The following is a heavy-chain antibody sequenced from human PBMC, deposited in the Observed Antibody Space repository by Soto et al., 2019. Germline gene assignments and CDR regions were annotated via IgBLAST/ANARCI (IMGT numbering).Heavy chain of an antibody. CDR2: INPNSGGT. V-gene: IGHV1-2*04. CDR1: GYTFTGYY. Sequence: QVQLVQSGAEVKKPGASVKVSCKASGYTFTGYYMHWVRQAPGQGLEWMGWINPNSGGTNYAQKFQGWVTMTRDTSISTAYMELSRLRSDDTAVYYCARGYGAYSSSWYYYYGMDVWGQGTTVTVSS. D-gene: IGHD6-13*01. CDR3: ARGYGAYSSSWYYYYGMDV. J-gene: IGHJ6*02.